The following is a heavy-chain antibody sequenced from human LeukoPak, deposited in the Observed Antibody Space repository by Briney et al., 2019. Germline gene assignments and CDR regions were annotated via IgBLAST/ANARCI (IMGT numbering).Heavy chain of an antibody. Sequence: PGRSLRLSCAASGFTFDDYAMHWVRQAPGKGLEWVSGISRNSGSIGYADSVKGRFTISRDNAKNSLYLQVNSLRAEDTALYYCAKDPGSGSYHWEGFDYWGQGTLVTVSS. CDR2: ISRNSGSI. V-gene: IGHV3-9*01. CDR1: GFTFDDYA. CDR3: AKDPGSGSYHWEGFDY. D-gene: IGHD1-26*01. J-gene: IGHJ4*02.